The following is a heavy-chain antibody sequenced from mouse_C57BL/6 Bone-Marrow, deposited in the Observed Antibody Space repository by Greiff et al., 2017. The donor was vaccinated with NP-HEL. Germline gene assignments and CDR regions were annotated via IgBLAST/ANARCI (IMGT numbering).Heavy chain of an antibody. V-gene: IGHV14-4*01. D-gene: IGHD1-1*01. CDR1: GFNIKDDY. J-gene: IGHJ4*01. Sequence: FQLHQSGAELVRPVASVKLSCTVSGFNIKDDYMHWVKQRPEQGLDWIGWIDPENGDTEYASKFQGKATITADTSSNAAYLQLSSLTSEDTAVYYCTTGGSSPYAMDYWGQGTSVTVSS. CDR2: IDPENGDT. CDR3: TTGGSSPYAMDY.